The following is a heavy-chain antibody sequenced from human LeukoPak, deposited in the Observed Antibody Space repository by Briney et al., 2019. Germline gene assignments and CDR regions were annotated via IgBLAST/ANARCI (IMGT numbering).Heavy chain of an antibody. J-gene: IGHJ4*02. CDR2: IYYSGST. CDR3: AREDH. V-gene: IGHV4-30-4*01. Sequence: SWVRPPPGKGLEWIGYIYYSGSTYYNPSLKSRVTISVDTSKNQFSLKLSSVTAADTAVYYCAREDHWGQGTLVTVSS.